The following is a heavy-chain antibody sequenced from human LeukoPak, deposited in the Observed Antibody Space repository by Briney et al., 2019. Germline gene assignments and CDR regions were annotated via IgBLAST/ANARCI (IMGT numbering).Heavy chain of an antibody. Sequence: ASVKVSCKASGGTFSSYAISWVRQAPGQGLEWMGWISAYNGNTNYAQKLQGRVTMTTDTSTSTAYMELRSLRSDDTAVYYCARGGYYDYVWGSYRPIDYWGQGTLATVSS. D-gene: IGHD3-16*02. CDR2: ISAYNGNT. CDR1: GGTFSSYA. V-gene: IGHV1-18*01. CDR3: ARGGYYDYVWGSYRPIDY. J-gene: IGHJ4*02.